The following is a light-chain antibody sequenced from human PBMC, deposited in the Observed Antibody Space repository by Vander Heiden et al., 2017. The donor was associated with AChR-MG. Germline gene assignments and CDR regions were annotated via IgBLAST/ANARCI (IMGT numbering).Light chain of an antibody. CDR1: QSVSSN. CDR2: GAS. J-gene: IGKJ4*01. V-gene: IGKV3-15*01. Sequence: EIVLTQSPATLSVSPGERATLSCRASQSVSSNLAWYQQKPGQAPRLLIYGASTRATGIPARFSGSGYGKEFTLTISSRQSEDFAVYYCQQNKNWPPRTFGGRTKVEIK. CDR3: QQNKNWPPRT.